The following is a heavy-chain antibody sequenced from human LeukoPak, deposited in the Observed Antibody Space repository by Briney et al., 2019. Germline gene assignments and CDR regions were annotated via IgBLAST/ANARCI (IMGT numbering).Heavy chain of an antibody. CDR1: GMTFSDHW. V-gene: IGHV3-74*01. CDR2: IKTDGRTT. CDR3: TTGPSYGYEW. J-gene: IGHJ1*01. D-gene: IGHD3-16*01. Sequence: GGPLRPSCAASGMTFSDHWMHWARQVPGKGLVGVSLIKTDGRTTIYADSVKGRFTISRDNGKSTLYLQMNSLRAEDTAIYYCTTGPSYGYEWWGQGTVVTVSS.